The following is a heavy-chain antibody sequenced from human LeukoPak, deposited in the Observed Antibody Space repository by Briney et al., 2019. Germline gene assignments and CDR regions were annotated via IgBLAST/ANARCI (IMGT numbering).Heavy chain of an antibody. D-gene: IGHD3-3*01. CDR3: ARFLYGMDV. CDR2: IYYSGST. CDR1: GGLISRGGLL. V-gene: IGHV4-31*03. Sequence: TLSLPFPFSGGLISRGGLLWSWIRPHPGKGLEWIGYIYYSGSTYYNPSLKSRVTISVDTSKNQFSLKLSSVTAADTAVYYCARFLYGMDVWGQGTTVTVSS. J-gene: IGHJ6*02.